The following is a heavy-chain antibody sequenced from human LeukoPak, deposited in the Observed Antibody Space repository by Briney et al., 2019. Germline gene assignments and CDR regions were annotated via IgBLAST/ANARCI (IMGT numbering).Heavy chain of an antibody. J-gene: IGHJ4*02. CDR3: ARSPGFFDY. CDR2: IFTSGST. CDR1: GYSISSGYY. Sequence: SETLSLTCAVSGYSISSGYYWTWIRQPAGKGLEWIGRIFTSGSTSYNPSLKSRITMSVDTSKNQFSLKLTSVTAADTAVYYCARSPGFFDYWGQGTLVTVSS. V-gene: IGHV4-4*07.